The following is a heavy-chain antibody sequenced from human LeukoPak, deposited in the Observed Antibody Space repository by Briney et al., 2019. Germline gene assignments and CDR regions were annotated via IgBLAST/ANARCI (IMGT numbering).Heavy chain of an antibody. D-gene: IGHD1-26*01. J-gene: IGHJ1*01. Sequence: ASVKVSCKASGYTFTSYDINWVRQATGQELEWMGWMNPHSDNTAYAQKLQGRVTMTTDTSTSTAYMELRSLRSDDTAVYYCARAWWGLPLQHWGQGTLVTVSS. CDR2: MNPHSDNT. CDR1: GYTFTSYD. CDR3: ARAWWGLPLQH. V-gene: IGHV1-8*01.